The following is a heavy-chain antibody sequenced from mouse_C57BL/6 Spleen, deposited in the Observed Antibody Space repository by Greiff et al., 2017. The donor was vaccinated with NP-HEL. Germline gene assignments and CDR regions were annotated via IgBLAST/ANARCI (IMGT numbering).Heavy chain of an antibody. D-gene: IGHD1-1*01. V-gene: IGHV5-17*01. Sequence: EVKLVESGGGLVKPGGSLKLSCAASGFTFSDYGMHWVRQAPEKGLEWVAYISSGSSTIYYADTVKGRFTISRDNAKNTLFLQMTRLRSEDTAMYYCARGYYGSSQAWFAYWGQGTLVTVSA. J-gene: IGHJ3*01. CDR2: ISSGSSTI. CDR3: ARGYYGSSQAWFAY. CDR1: GFTFSDYG.